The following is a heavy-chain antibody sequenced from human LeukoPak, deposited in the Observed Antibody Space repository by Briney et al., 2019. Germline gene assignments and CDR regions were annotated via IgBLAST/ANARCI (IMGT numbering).Heavy chain of an antibody. CDR3: AKGDASPVHLLTGH. CDR1: GFTLSSYA. V-gene: IGHV3-23*01. J-gene: IGHJ4*02. D-gene: IGHD3-9*01. Sequence: GGSLRLSCAASGFTLSSYAMTWVRQAPGKGLEWVTGISGSGDDTYYADSVKGRFTVFRDNSKNTLYLQMNSPRVEDTAVYYCAKGDASPVHLLTGHWGQGTLVTVSS. CDR2: ISGSGDDT.